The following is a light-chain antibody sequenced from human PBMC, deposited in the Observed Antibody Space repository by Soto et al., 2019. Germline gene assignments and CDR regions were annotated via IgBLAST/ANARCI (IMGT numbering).Light chain of an antibody. J-gene: IGKJ2*01. V-gene: IGKV3-11*01. CDR2: GAS. CDR1: QGVSSY. CDR3: QQRDTRRT. Sequence: IVLTQSPATLSLSPEERATLSCRASQGVSSYLAWYQQKPGQAPRLLIYGASNRATGIPARFSGSVSGTDFTLTISSLEPEDFAVYYCQQRDTRRTFGQGTKLEI.